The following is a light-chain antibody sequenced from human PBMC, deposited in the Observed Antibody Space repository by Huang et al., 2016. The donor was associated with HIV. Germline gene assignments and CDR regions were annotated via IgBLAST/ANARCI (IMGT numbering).Light chain of an antibody. V-gene: IGKV1-39*01. Sequence: DIQMTQSPSSLSASVGDRVTITCRASQSISNYLNWYQHKPGKAPKLLIYAASSLQSGVPSRFSGSGSGTDFTLTISSLQPEDFATYYCQQTYSTPRVTFGPGTKVDI. CDR3: QQTYSTPRVT. J-gene: IGKJ3*01. CDR2: AAS. CDR1: QSISNY.